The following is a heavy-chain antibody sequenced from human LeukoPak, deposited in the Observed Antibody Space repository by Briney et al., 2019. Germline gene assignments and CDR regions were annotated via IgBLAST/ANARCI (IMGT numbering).Heavy chain of an antibody. CDR1: GFTFSSYA. CDR3: AKVRYTIFGVVTNFDY. CDR2: ISGSGGST. Sequence: PGGSQRLSCAASGFTFSSYAMSWVRQAPGKGQEWVSAISGSGGSTYYASSVKGRSTISRDNSKNTLYLQMNSLRAEDAAVYYCAKVRYTIFGVVTNFDYWGQGTLVTVSS. V-gene: IGHV3-23*01. D-gene: IGHD3-3*01. J-gene: IGHJ4*02.